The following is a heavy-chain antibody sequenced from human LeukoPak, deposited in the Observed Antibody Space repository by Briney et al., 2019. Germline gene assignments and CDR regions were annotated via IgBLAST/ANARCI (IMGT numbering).Heavy chain of an antibody. V-gene: IGHV1-69*13. CDR2: IIPIFGTA. Sequence: SVKVSCKASGYTFTSYGISWVRQAPGQGLEWMGGIIPIFGTANYAQKFQGRVTITADESTSTAYMELSSLRSEDTAVYYCARDRWEIRTGFTTWFDPWGQGTLVTVSS. J-gene: IGHJ5*02. CDR3: ARDRWEIRTGFTTWFDP. D-gene: IGHD1-26*01. CDR1: GYTFTSYG.